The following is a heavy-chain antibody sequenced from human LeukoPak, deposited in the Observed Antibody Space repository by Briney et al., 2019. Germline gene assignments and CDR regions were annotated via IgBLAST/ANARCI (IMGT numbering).Heavy chain of an antibody. D-gene: IGHD3-22*01. Sequence: ASVTVSCKASGYTFTDYYMHWVRRAPGQGPEWLGWVNPNSGGTYYAQKFQGRVTVTRDTSISTAYMELSGLRSDDTAVYYCVRSPYHSNPHFDYWGQGTLVTVSS. CDR2: VNPNSGGT. V-gene: IGHV1-2*02. J-gene: IGHJ4*02. CDR3: VRSPYHSNPHFDY. CDR1: GYTFTDYY.